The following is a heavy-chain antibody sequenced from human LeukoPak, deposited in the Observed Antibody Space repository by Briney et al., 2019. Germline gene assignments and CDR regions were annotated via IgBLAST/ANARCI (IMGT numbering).Heavy chain of an antibody. CDR3: ARDRHTAMVRPTDFDY. V-gene: IGHV1-18*01. J-gene: IGHJ4*02. Sequence: ASVKVSCKASGYRFTSYGIIWVRQAPGQGLEWMGWISAYNGNTNYAQNLQGRVTMTTDTLTSTAYMDLRSLRSDDTAVYYCARDRHTAMVRPTDFDYWGQGTLVTVSS. D-gene: IGHD5-18*01. CDR1: GYRFTSYG. CDR2: ISAYNGNT.